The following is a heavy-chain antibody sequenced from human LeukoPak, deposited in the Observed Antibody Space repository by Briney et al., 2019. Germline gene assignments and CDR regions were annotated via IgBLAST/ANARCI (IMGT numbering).Heavy chain of an antibody. V-gene: IGHV1-46*01. J-gene: IGHJ4*02. Sequence: ASVKVSCTASGYTFTSHYMHWVRHPPGQGLEWMGIINPRGGSTSYELKFYGRVTMTRDTSASTVYMKLSSLRSEDAAVYYCAWGYYDFWSSKGESFDYWGQGTLVTVSS. CDR3: AWGYYDFWSSKGESFDY. D-gene: IGHD3-3*01. CDR2: INPRGGST. CDR1: GYTFTSHY.